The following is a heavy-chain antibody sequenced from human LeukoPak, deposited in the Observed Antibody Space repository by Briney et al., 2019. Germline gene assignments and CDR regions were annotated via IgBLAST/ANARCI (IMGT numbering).Heavy chain of an antibody. CDR3: ARRRYYDGSGYLE. CDR1: GDSVSRSDSY. V-gene: IGHV4-39*01. J-gene: IGHJ1*01. CDR2: IYHSGRT. D-gene: IGHD3-22*01. Sequence: ASETLSLTCSVSGDSVSRSDSYWDWIRQPPGKGLEWIGTIYHSGRTYYSPSLKSRVAMPVDPSNNQFSLNLRSVTAADTAVYYCARRRYYDGSGYLEWGQGTLLSVSS.